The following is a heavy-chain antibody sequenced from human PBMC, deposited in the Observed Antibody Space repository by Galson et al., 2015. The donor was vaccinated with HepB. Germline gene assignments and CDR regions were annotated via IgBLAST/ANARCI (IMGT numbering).Heavy chain of an antibody. CDR3: AREGENYEAFDI. Sequence: SLRLSCAALGFSFSSSGMHWVRQAPGKGLEWVAVISYDGNIKYYGDSVKGRFTISRDNSENTLYLQMNSLRDEDTSVYYCAREGENYEAFDIWGQGTMVTVSS. J-gene: IGHJ3*02. D-gene: IGHD1-7*01. CDR1: GFSFSSSG. CDR2: ISYDGNIK. V-gene: IGHV3-30*03.